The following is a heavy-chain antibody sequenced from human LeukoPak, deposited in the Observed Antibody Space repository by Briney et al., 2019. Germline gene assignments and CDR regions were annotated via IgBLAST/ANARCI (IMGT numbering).Heavy chain of an antibody. CDR2: ISGRSDST. CDR3: TNRETGYNSGYHH. J-gene: IGHJ5*02. CDR1: GFIVSNYV. D-gene: IGHD6-19*01. Sequence: PGGSLRLSCAASGFIVSNYVMTWVRQAPGKGLEWVSGISGRSDSTYYTNSVKGRFTISRDSPKNTLYLQMNSLRDEDTAVYYCTNRETGYNSGYHHWGQGTLVTVSS. V-gene: IGHV3-23*01.